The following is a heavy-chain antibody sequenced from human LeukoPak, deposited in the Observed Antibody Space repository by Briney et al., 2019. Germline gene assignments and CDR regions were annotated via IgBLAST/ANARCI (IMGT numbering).Heavy chain of an antibody. V-gene: IGHV3-11*01. J-gene: IGHJ6*02. CDR1: GFTVSSNY. CDR2: ISNSGGII. Sequence: GGSLRLSCAASGFTVSSNYMSWIRQAPGKGLEWISYISNSGGIIYYADSVRGRFTISRDNARSSLFLQMNSLRAEDTAVYYCARGRVPDVWGQGTTVTVSS. D-gene: IGHD3-3*01. CDR3: ARGRVPDV.